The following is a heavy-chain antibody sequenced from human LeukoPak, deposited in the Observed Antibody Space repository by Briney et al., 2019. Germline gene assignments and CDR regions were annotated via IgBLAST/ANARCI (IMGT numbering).Heavy chain of an antibody. Sequence: GGSLRLSCAASGFTSSSYTMNWVRQAPGKGLEWVSYISSSSSTIYYADSVKGRFTISRDNAKNSLYLQMNSLRDEDTAVYYCARDPTGRGMIDDYWGQGTLVTVSS. CDR1: GFTSSSYT. V-gene: IGHV3-48*02. CDR2: ISSSSSTI. J-gene: IGHJ4*02. CDR3: ARDPTGRGMIDDY. D-gene: IGHD3-22*01.